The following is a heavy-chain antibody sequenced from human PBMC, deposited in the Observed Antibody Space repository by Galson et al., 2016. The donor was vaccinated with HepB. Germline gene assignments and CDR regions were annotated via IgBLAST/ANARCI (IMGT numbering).Heavy chain of an antibody. Sequence: SVKVYCKASGYTFTSYGISWVRQAPGQGLEWMGWISAYNGNTNYTQKVQGRVTMTTDTSTSTAHMELRSLRSDDTAVYFCARDLGFVVGPAAAAYYSYVMAVWGKGTTFTVSS. CDR3: ARDLGFVVGPAAAAYYSYVMAV. CDR2: ISAYNGNT. J-gene: IGHJ6*04. V-gene: IGHV1-18*01. CDR1: GYTFTSYG. D-gene: IGHD2-2*01.